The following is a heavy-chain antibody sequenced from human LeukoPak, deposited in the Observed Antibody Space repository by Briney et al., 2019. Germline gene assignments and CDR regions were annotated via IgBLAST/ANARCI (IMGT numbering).Heavy chain of an antibody. D-gene: IGHD6-19*01. V-gene: IGHV3-30*18. CDR1: GFTFSSYS. CDR3: AKSTGYSSGWFDY. J-gene: IGHJ4*02. CDR2: ISYDGSNK. Sequence: GGSLRLSCAASGFTFSSYSMNWVRQAPGKGLEWVAVISYDGSNKYYADSVKGRFTTSRDNSKNTGYLQMNSLRGDDTAVYYCAKSTGYSSGWFDYWGQGTLVTVSS.